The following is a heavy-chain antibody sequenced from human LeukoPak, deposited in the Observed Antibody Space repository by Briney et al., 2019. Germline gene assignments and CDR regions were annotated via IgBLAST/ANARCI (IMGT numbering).Heavy chain of an antibody. V-gene: IGHV3-73*01. CDR2: IRSKANSYAT. D-gene: IGHD1-7*01. CDR1: GFTFSGSA. CDR3: TRLAGTTIGYFDY. J-gene: IGHJ4*02. Sequence: GGSLRLSCAVSGFTFSGSAMHWVRQASGKGLEWVGRIRSKANSYATAYAASVKGRFTISRDDSKNTAYLQMNSLKTEDTAVYYCTRLAGTTIGYFDYWGQGTLVTVSS.